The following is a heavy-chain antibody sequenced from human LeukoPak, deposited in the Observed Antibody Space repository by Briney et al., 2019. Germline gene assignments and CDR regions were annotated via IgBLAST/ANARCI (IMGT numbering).Heavy chain of an antibody. CDR3: ATDLTGRPRIVVVPAAT. D-gene: IGHD2-2*01. CDR2: FDPEDGET. J-gene: IGHJ5*02. Sequence: ASVKVSCKVSGYTLTELSMHWVRQAPGKGLQWMGGFDPEDGETIYAQKFQGRVTMTEDTSTDTAYMELSSLRSEDTAVYYCATDLTGRPRIVVVPAATWGQGTLVIVSS. V-gene: IGHV1-24*01. CDR1: GYTLTELS.